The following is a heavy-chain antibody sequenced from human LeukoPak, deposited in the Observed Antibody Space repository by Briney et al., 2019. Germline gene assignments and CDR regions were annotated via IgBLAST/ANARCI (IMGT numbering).Heavy chain of an antibody. D-gene: IGHD3-22*01. CDR1: GGSISSGDYY. J-gene: IGHJ4*02. CDR2: IYYSGST. CDR3: ARGWSSAYYYFDY. V-gene: IGHV4-61*08. Sequence: PSETLSLTCTVSGGSISSGDYYWSWIRQPPGKGLEWIGYIYYSGSTNYSPSLQSRVSISVDTSKNQFALKLNSVTAADTAVYYCARGWSSAYYYFDYWGQGIPVTVSS.